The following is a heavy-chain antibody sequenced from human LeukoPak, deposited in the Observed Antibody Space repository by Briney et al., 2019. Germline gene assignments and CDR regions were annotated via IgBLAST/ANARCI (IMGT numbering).Heavy chain of an antibody. Sequence: GGSLRLSCAASGFTFSDYYMSWIRQAPGKGLEWVSAISGSGGSTYYADSVKGRFTISRDNSKNTLYLQMNSLRAEDTAVYYCAKFEQQLDYYYYYMDVWGKGTTVTVSS. CDR1: GFTFSDYY. D-gene: IGHD6-13*01. CDR3: AKFEQQLDYYYYYMDV. V-gene: IGHV3-23*01. J-gene: IGHJ6*03. CDR2: ISGSGGST.